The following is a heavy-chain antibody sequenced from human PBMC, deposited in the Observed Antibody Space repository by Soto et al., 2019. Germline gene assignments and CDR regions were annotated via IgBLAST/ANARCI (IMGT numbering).Heavy chain of an antibody. Sequence: ASVKVSCKASGYTFTSYDINWVRQATGQGLVWMGWMNPNSGNTGYAQKFQGRVTMTRNTSISTAYMELSSLRSEDTAVYYCARDDFWSGYPKTYYYYGMDVWGQGTTVTVSS. V-gene: IGHV1-8*01. CDR1: GYTFTSYD. CDR3: ARDDFWSGYPKTYYYYGMDV. D-gene: IGHD3-3*01. CDR2: MNPNSGNT. J-gene: IGHJ6*02.